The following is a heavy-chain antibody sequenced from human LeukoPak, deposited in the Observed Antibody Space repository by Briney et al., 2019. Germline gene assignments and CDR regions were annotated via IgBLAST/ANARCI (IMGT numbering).Heavy chain of an antibody. D-gene: IGHD4-17*01. V-gene: IGHV3-7*05. CDR1: GFSLGTYW. Sequence: GGSLRLSCAASGFSLGTYWMSWVRQAPGKGLEGVANIKQDGSEKHYGDSVRGRFTISRDNAKNELYLQMHSLRVEDTALYYCVREYGDYQAPFDYWGQGTLVTVSS. CDR3: VREYGDYQAPFDY. J-gene: IGHJ4*02. CDR2: IKQDGSEK.